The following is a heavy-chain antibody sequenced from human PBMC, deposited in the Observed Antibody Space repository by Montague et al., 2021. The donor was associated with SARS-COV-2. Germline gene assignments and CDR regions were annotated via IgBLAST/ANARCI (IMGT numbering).Heavy chain of an antibody. Sequence: SETLSLTCTVSGGSISSYYWSWIRQPPGKGLEWIGYIYYSGSTNXNPSLKSRVTISVDTSKNQFSLMLSSVTAADTAVYYCARRGAYSSGWYSCAFDIWGQGTMVTVSS. CDR3: ARRGAYSSGWYSCAFDI. V-gene: IGHV4-59*12. D-gene: IGHD6-19*01. CDR1: GGSISSYY. J-gene: IGHJ3*02. CDR2: IYYSGST.